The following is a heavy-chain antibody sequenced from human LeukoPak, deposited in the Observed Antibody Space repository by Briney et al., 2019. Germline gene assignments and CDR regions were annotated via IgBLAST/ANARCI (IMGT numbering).Heavy chain of an antibody. J-gene: IGHJ4*02. D-gene: IGHD6-19*01. Sequence: GGSLRLSCAASGFTFDTYNFNWVRQAPGKGLEWVSYISSSGSTIYYADSVKGRFTISRDNAKNSLYLQMNSLRAEDTAVYYCARATGWFQAFDYWGQGTLVTVSS. V-gene: IGHV3-48*03. CDR2: ISSSGSTI. CDR3: ARATGWFQAFDY. CDR1: GFTFDTYN.